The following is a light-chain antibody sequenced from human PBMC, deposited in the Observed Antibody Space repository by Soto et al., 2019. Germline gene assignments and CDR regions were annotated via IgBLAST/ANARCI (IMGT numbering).Light chain of an antibody. CDR1: SSDVGGYNL. Sequence: QSALTQPASVSGSPGQSITVSCTGTSSDVGGYNLVSWYQQHPGKAPKLIIYEVTKRPSGVSNRFSGSKSGNTASLTISGLQAEDEADYYCCSYAGSNTLVFGGGTQLTVL. CDR2: EVT. V-gene: IGLV2-23*02. J-gene: IGLJ3*02. CDR3: CSYAGSNTLV.